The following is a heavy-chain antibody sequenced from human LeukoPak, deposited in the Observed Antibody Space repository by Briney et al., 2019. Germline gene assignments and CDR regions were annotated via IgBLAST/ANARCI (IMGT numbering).Heavy chain of an antibody. D-gene: IGHD2-2*02. Sequence: SETLSLTCAVYGGSFSGYYWSWIRQPPGKGLEWIGEINQSGSTNYNPSLKSRVTISVDTSKNQFSLKLSSVTAADTAVYYCARRSVVPAAIEQNWFDPWGQGTLVTVSS. CDR3: ARRSVVPAAIEQNWFDP. J-gene: IGHJ5*02. CDR1: GGSFSGYY. V-gene: IGHV4-34*01. CDR2: INQSGST.